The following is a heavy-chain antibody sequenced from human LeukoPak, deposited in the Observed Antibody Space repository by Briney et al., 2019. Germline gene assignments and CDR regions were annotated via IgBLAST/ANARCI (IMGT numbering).Heavy chain of an antibody. Sequence: TGGSLRLSCAAPGVTLSSYWMTWVRQAPGKGLEWVSYISTSDSTMYYADSVKGRFTISRDNAKNSLYLQMDSLRVEDTGIYYCARDLGTHGGYVDPWGQGTLVTVSS. CDR3: ARDLGTHGGYVDP. CDR2: ISTSDSTM. V-gene: IGHV3-48*03. D-gene: IGHD5-12*01. CDR1: GVTLSSYW. J-gene: IGHJ5*02.